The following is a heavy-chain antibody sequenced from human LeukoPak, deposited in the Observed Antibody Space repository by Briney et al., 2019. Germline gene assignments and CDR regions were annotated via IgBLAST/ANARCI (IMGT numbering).Heavy chain of an antibody. V-gene: IGHV1-69*17. Sequence: SVKVSCKASGGTFSSYAISWVRQAPGQGREWMGGIIPIFGIANYAQKFQGRVTITADKSTSTAYLELSSLRSEATAVYYCARLPGYSSGWSQDYWGQGTLVTVSS. D-gene: IGHD6-19*01. J-gene: IGHJ4*02. CDR1: GGTFSSYA. CDR2: IIPIFGIA. CDR3: ARLPGYSSGWSQDY.